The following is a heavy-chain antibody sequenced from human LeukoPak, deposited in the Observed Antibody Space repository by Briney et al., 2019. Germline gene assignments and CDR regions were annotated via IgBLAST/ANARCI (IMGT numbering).Heavy chain of an antibody. CDR1: GGSISSYY. V-gene: IGHV4-59*01. Sequence: PSETLSLTCTVSGGSISSYYWSWIRQPPGKGLEVIGYIYYSGSTNYNPSLNSRVTISVDTSKNQFSLKLGSVTAADTAVYYCARHMVRQNLTGLDYWGKGTIVTVSS. J-gene: IGHJ4*02. CDR3: ARHMVRQNLTGLDY. CDR2: IYYSGST. D-gene: IGHD3-10*01.